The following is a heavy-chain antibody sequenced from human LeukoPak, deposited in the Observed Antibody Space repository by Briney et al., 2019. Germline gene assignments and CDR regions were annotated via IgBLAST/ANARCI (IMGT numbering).Heavy chain of an antibody. J-gene: IGHJ4*02. CDR2: IYHSGST. CDR1: GGSISSGGYS. Sequence: SETLSLTCAVSGGSISSGGYSWSWIRQPPGKGLEWIGYIYHSGSTYYNPSLKSRVTISVDRSKNQFSLKLSSVTAADTAVYYCAREGLATMIRGVIPYWGQGTLVTVSS. CDR3: AREGLATMIRGVIPY. D-gene: IGHD3-10*01. V-gene: IGHV4-30-2*01.